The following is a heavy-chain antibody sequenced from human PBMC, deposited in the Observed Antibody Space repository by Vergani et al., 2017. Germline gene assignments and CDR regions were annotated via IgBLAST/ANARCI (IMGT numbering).Heavy chain of an antibody. CDR3: AKDLCTSSGGGWFDP. CDR1: GFTSAGCA. Sequence: EVQLEESGGGLVLPGRSLRLSCVASGFTSAGCAMHWVRQAPGKGLEWVSGISWNSNSIGYADSVKGRFTISRDNAKNSLYLQMNSLRAEDTALYYCAKDLCTSSGGGWFDPWGQGTLVTVSS. D-gene: IGHD6-6*01. J-gene: IGHJ5*02. CDR2: ISWNSNSI. V-gene: IGHV3-9*02.